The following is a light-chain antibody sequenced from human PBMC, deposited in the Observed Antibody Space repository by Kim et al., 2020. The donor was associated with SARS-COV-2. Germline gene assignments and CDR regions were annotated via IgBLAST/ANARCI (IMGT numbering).Light chain of an antibody. CDR3: QQFNSYPLA. Sequence: ASVRDRVTVTCRASQGFSSAFAWYQQKPGKAPKLLIYDASSLESGVPSRFSGSGSGTDFTLTISSLQSEDFATYYCQQFNSYPLAFGPGTKVDIK. J-gene: IGKJ3*01. CDR2: DAS. V-gene: IGKV1-13*02. CDR1: QGFSSA.